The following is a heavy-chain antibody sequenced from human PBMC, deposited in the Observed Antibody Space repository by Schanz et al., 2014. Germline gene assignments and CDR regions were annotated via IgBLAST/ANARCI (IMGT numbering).Heavy chain of an antibody. V-gene: IGHV3-11*01. D-gene: IGHD3-10*01. CDR3: ARVLARYQYYGVDV. CDR2: ISNSGTTI. J-gene: IGHJ6*02. Sequence: QVQLVESGGGLVKPGGSLRLSCAASGFTFSDYYMSWIRQAPGKGLEWVSYISNSGTTIYYADSVKGRFTISRDNAKNSLYLEMTSLRGEDAAVYYCARVLARYQYYGVDVWGQGTTVIVSS. CDR1: GFTFSDYY.